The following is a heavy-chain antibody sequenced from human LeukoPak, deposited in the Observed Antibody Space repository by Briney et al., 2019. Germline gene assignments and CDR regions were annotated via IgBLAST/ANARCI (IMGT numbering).Heavy chain of an antibody. CDR2: IYYGGST. V-gene: IGHV4-59*06. Sequence: PSETLSLTCTVSGGSVSSDYWSWIRQHPGKGLEWIGYIYYGGSTYYNPSLKSRVTISVDTSKNQFSLKLSSVTAADTAVYYCARYRSNLSGFDYWGQGTLVTVSS. J-gene: IGHJ4*02. D-gene: IGHD5-18*01. CDR1: GGSVSSDY. CDR3: ARYRSNLSGFDY.